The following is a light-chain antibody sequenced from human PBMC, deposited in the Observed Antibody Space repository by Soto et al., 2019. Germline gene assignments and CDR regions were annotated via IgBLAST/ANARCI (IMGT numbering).Light chain of an antibody. J-gene: IGKJ4*01. CDR2: LGS. CDR1: QSLLHSNGSNY. V-gene: IGKV2-28*01. CDR3: MQALQTPT. Sequence: EIVMTQSPLSLSVTPGEPASISCRSSQSLLHSNGSNYLGWYLQKPGHSPQLLIYLGSNRASGVPERISGSGSGTDFTLKISRVETEDVGVYYCMQALQTPTFGGGTKVEGK.